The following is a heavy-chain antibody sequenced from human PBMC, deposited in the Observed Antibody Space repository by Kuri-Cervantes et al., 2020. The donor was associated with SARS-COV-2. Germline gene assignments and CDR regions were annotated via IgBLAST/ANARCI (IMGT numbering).Heavy chain of an antibody. CDR3: ARRTSGGVGMDV. J-gene: IGHJ6*02. V-gene: IGHV5-10-1*01. CDR2: IDPSDSYT. D-gene: IGHD6-19*01. CDR1: GYSFTSYW. Sequence: GESLKISCKGSGYSFTSYWISWVRQMPGKGLEWMGRIDPSDSYTKYSPPFQGHVTISADKSINTAYLQWSSLKASDTAMYYCARRTSGGVGMDVWGQGTTVTVSS.